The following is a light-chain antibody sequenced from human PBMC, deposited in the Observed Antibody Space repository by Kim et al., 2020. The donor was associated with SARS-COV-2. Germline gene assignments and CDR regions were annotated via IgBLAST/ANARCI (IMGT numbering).Light chain of an antibody. CDR3: AEWDDSLNGVV. J-gene: IGLJ2*01. V-gene: IGLV1-44*01. CDR2: SNN. Sequence: GRRVTIFWSGGSSNIGRNTVNWYQQLPGTAPKLLIYSNNQRPSGFPDRFSGSKSGTSASLAISGLQSEDEADYYCAEWDDSLNGVVFGGGTQLTVL. CDR1: SSNIGRNT.